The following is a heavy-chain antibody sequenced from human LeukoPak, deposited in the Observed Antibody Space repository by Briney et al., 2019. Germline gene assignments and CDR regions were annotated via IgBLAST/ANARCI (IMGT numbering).Heavy chain of an antibody. V-gene: IGHV3-53*01. Sequence: GGSLRLSCAASGFTVSTNYMSWVRQAPGKGLEWVSVIYSGGNTYYADSVKGRFIISRDKSKNTLYLQMNSLRAEDTAVYYCARDISGARYYYYYMDVWGKGTTVTVSS. D-gene: IGHD6-19*01. CDR3: ARDISGARYYYYYMDV. CDR1: GFTVSTNY. J-gene: IGHJ6*03. CDR2: IYSGGNT.